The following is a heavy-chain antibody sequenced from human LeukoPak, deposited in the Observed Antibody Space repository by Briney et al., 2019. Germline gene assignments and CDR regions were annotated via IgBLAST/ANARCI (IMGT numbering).Heavy chain of an antibody. CDR3: AKRRQWIQLWLRPYYFDY. J-gene: IGHJ4*02. V-gene: IGHV4-34*01. Sequence: KPSETLSLTCAVYGGSFSGYYWSWIRQPPGKGLDWIGEINHSGSTNYNPSLKSRVTISVDTSKNQFSLKLSSVTAADTAVYYCAKRRQWIQLWLRPYYFDYWGQGTLVTVSS. CDR1: GGSFSGYY. CDR2: INHSGST. D-gene: IGHD5-18*01.